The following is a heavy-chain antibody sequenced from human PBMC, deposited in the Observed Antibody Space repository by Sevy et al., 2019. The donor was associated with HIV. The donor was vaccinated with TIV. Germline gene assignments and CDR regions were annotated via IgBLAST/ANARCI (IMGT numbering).Heavy chain of an antibody. J-gene: IGHJ4*02. V-gene: IGHV3-7*01. CDR2: IKHDGSEK. D-gene: IGHD6-19*01. Sequence: GGSLRLSCTASGFTFSSYWMSWVRQAPGKGLEWVANIKHDGSEKYYVDSVKGRFTISRDNAKSSLCLQMNSLRAEDTAVYYCARDSSGFGDYWGQGTLVTVSS. CDR3: ARDSSGFGDY. CDR1: GFTFSSYW.